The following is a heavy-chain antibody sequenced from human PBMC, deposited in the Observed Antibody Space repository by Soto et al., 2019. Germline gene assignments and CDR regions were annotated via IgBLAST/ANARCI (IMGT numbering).Heavy chain of an antibody. V-gene: IGHV4-39*01. Sequence: QLHLQESGPGLVMPSATLSLTCTVSGGSINDFAYYWGWIRQPPGKGLEWIGTVYHNENTYYNPSLKSRVTISVDTAKNQFSLNLRSVTAADTAIYFCARRERYYGSPGWFDPWGQGALVTVSS. CDR1: GGSINDFAYY. CDR3: ARRERYYGSPGWFDP. CDR2: VYHNENT. D-gene: IGHD3-16*01. J-gene: IGHJ5*02.